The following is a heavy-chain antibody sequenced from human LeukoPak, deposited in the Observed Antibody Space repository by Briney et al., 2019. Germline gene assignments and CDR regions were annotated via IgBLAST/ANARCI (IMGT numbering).Heavy chain of an antibody. V-gene: IGHV1-2*02. CDR2: INPNSGGT. J-gene: IGHJ4*02. CDR1: GYTFTGYY. CDR3: ARVRVAVAGTAPLGY. Sequence: SVKVSCKASGYTFTGYYMHWVRQAPGQGLELMGWINPNSGGTNYAQKFQGRVTMTRDTSISTAYMELSRLRSDDTAVYYCARVRVAVAGTAPLGYWGQGTLVTVSS. D-gene: IGHD6-19*01.